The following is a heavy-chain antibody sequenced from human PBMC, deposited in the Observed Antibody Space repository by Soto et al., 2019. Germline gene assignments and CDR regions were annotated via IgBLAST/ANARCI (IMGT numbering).Heavy chain of an antibody. Sequence: SQTLSLTCAISGDSVSSNSAAWNWIRQSPSRGLEWLGRTYYRSKWYNDYAVSVKSRITINPDTSKNQFSLQLNSVTPEDTAVYYCASVARYCSGGSCYSGVDAFDIRGQGTMVTVSS. CDR1: GDSVSSNSAA. CDR3: ASVARYCSGGSCYSGVDAFDI. V-gene: IGHV6-1*01. J-gene: IGHJ3*02. D-gene: IGHD2-15*01. CDR2: TYYRSKWYN.